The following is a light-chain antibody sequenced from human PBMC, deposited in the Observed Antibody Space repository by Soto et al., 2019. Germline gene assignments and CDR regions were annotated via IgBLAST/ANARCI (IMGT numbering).Light chain of an antibody. CDR2: DVN. J-gene: IGLJ2*01. Sequence: QSVLTQPASVSGSPGQSIAISCTGTSNDIGAYRFVSWYHQHPGKAPKLIIYDVNSRPSGVSDRFSGSKSGNTASLAISGLQADDESDYYCSSYTRSTTLVFGGGTKLTVL. V-gene: IGLV2-14*01. CDR3: SSYTRSTTLV. CDR1: SNDIGAYRF.